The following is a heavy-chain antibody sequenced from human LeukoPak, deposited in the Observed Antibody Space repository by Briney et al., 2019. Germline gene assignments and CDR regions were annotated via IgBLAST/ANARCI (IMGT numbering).Heavy chain of an antibody. Sequence: GGSLRLSCAASGFTFSSYGMHWVRQAPGKGLEWVAVISYGGSNKYYADSVKGRFTISRDNSKNTLYLQMNSLRAEDTAVYYCAKGDRIYYYYMDVWGKGTTVTVSS. CDR1: GFTFSSYG. CDR2: ISYGGSNK. CDR3: AKGDRIYYYYMDV. J-gene: IGHJ6*03. V-gene: IGHV3-30*18. D-gene: IGHD1-14*01.